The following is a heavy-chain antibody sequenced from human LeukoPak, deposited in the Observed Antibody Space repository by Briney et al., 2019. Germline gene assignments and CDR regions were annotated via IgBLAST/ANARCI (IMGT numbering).Heavy chain of an antibody. Sequence: GASVKVSCKASGYTFTSYGISWVRQAPGQGLEWMGWISAYNGNTNYAQKLQGRVTMTTDTSTSTAHMELRSLRSDDTAVYYCARLTTINNIYPTLDYWGQGTLVTVSS. D-gene: IGHD1-14*01. CDR2: ISAYNGNT. V-gene: IGHV1-18*01. CDR3: ARLTTINNIYPTLDY. J-gene: IGHJ4*02. CDR1: GYTFTSYG.